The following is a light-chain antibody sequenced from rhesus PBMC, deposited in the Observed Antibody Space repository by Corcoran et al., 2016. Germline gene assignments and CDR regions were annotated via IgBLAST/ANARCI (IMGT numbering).Light chain of an antibody. CDR3: QHGYGIPYS. Sequence: DIQMTQSPSSLSASVGDRVTITCQASKGISNNFSWYQQQPGKVPKLLIYSASTLQSGVPSRFSCSGSRTDFTLTISSLQPEDFATYYCQHGYGIPYSFGQGTKVEIK. V-gene: IGKV1S17*01. CDR2: SAS. CDR1: KGISNN. J-gene: IGKJ2*01.